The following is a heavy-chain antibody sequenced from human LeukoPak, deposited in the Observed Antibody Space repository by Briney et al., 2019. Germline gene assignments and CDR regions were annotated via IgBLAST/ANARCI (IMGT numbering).Heavy chain of an antibody. Sequence: GGSLRLSCAASGFTFSSYAMSWVRQAPGKGLEWVSAISGSGGSSYYADSVKGRFTISRDNSKNTLYLQMNSLRAEDTAVYYCAKDPSEKYCSGGSCYPTDYCGQGTLVTVSS. CDR1: GFTFSSYA. CDR2: ISGSGGSS. V-gene: IGHV3-23*01. D-gene: IGHD2-15*01. CDR3: AKDPSEKYCSGGSCYPTDY. J-gene: IGHJ4*02.